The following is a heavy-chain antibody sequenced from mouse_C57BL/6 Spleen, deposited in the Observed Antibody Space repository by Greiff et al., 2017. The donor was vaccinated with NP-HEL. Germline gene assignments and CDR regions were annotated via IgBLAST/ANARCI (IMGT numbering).Heavy chain of an antibody. V-gene: IGHV5-16*01. CDR3: ARDNYGSSPYYFDY. Sequence: EVNVVESEGGLVQPGSSMKLSCTASGFTFSDYYMAWVRQVPEKGLEWVANINYDGSSTYYLDSLKSRFIISRDNAKNILYLQMSSLKSEDTATYYCARDNYGSSPYYFDYWGQGTTLTVSS. J-gene: IGHJ2*01. CDR1: GFTFSDYY. D-gene: IGHD1-1*01. CDR2: INYDGSST.